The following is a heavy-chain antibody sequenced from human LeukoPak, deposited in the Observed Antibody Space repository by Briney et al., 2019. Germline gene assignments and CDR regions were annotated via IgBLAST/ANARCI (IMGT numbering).Heavy chain of an antibody. D-gene: IGHD2-2*01. CDR2: INPSAGGT. Sequence: ASVKISCKASGYTFTSYYIHWVRQAPGQGLEWMGLINPSAGGTSYAQKFQDRVTMTRDMSTTTVYLGLNSLRSEDTAVYYCARGGCSTTSCYHFDYWGQGTLVTVSS. CDR1: GYTFTSYY. CDR3: ARGGCSTTSCYHFDY. V-gene: IGHV1-46*01. J-gene: IGHJ4*02.